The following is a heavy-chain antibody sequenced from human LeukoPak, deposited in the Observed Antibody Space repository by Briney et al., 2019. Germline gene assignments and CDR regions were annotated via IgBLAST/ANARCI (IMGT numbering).Heavy chain of an antibody. D-gene: IGHD3-3*01. Sequence: PSETLSLTCTVSGDSITSSAFYWGWIRQAPGKGLEWIGNIFHGGNTHYNPSLKSRVSISVDRSKNQVSLNLSSVTAADTAVYYCARGRYDFWSGYYVPGEYYFDYWGQGTLVTVSS. CDR1: GDSITSSAFY. CDR2: IFHGGNT. J-gene: IGHJ4*02. CDR3: ARGRYDFWSGYYVPGEYYFDY. V-gene: IGHV4-39*01.